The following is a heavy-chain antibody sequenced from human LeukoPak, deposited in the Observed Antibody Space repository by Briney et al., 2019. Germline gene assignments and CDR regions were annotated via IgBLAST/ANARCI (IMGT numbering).Heavy chain of an antibody. CDR1: GFMFSSYW. CDR2: IKQGGSEK. D-gene: IGHD5-18*01. CDR3: AMAGYTDGPFDFDY. V-gene: IGHV3-7*01. Sequence: PGGSLRLSCAASGFMFSSYWMNWVRQAPGKGLEWVANIKQGGSEKYYVDSVKGRFSISRDNAKSSLFLQMNSLRADDTAVYYRAMAGYTDGPFDFDYWGQGTLVTVSS. J-gene: IGHJ4*02.